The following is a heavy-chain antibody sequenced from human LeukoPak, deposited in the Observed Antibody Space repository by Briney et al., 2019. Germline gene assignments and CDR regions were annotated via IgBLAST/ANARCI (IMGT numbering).Heavy chain of an antibody. CDR2: INHSGST. V-gene: IGHV4-34*01. CDR1: GGSFSGYY. CDR3: ARGGPITMVLYYYYYYGMDV. D-gene: IGHD3-10*01. Sequence: SETLSLTCAVYGGSFSGYYWSRIRQPPGKGLEWIGEINHSGSTNYNPSLKSRVTISVDTSKNQFSLKLSSVTAADTAVYYCARGGPITMVLYYYYYYGMDVWGQGTTVTVSS. J-gene: IGHJ6*02.